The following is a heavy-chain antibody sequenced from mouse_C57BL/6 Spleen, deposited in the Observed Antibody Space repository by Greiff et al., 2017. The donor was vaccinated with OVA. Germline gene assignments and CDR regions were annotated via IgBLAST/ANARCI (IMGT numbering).Heavy chain of an antibody. D-gene: IGHD2-4*01. V-gene: IGHV1-64*01. J-gene: IGHJ3*01. CDR3: ARPPYDYDVTWFAY. CDR1: GYTFTSYW. CDR2: IHPNSGST. Sequence: QVHVKQPGAELVKPGASVKLSCKASGYTFTSYWMHWVKQRPGQGLEWIGMIHPNSGSTNYNEKFKSKATLTVDKSSSTAYMQLSSLTSEDSAVYYCARPPYDYDVTWFAYWGQGTLVTVSA.